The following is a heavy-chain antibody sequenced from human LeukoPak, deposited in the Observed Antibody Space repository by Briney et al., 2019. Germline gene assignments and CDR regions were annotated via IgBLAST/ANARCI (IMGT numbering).Heavy chain of an antibody. V-gene: IGHV1-2*02. Sequence: GASVKVSCKASGYTFTGYYMHWVRQAPGQGLEWMGWINPNSGGTNYAQKFQGRVTMTRDTSISTAYVELSRLRSDDTAVYYCARDLDIVATILDYWGQGTLVTVSS. CDR2: INPNSGGT. CDR3: ARDLDIVATILDY. D-gene: IGHD5-12*01. J-gene: IGHJ4*02. CDR1: GYTFTGYY.